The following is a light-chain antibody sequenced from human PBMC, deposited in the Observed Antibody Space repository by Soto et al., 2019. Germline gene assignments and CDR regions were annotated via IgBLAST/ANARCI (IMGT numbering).Light chain of an antibody. CDR1: QSITTY. CDR3: QQGYSTPYS. CDR2: AAS. Sequence: DIQMTQSPSSLSASVGDRVTITCRASQSITTYLNWYHQKPGKAPKLLIYAASSLQSGVPSRFSGSGSGTDFTLTISSLQPEDFATYYCQQGYSTPYSFGQGTKVEIK. V-gene: IGKV1-39*01. J-gene: IGKJ2*03.